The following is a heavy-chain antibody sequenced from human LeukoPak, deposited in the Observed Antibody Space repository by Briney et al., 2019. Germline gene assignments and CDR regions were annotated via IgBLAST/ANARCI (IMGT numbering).Heavy chain of an antibody. CDR3: ARPSRGKKGGVSDY. Sequence: GGSLRLSCAASGFSFSSSGMNWVRQAPGKGLEWVSYIDTSSTTKNYADSVKGRFTISRDNAKNSLYLQMNSLRAEDTAVYYCARPSRGKKGGVSDYWGQGTLVTVSS. V-gene: IGHV3-48*01. CDR1: GFSFSSSG. CDR2: IDTSSTTK. J-gene: IGHJ4*02. D-gene: IGHD6-13*01.